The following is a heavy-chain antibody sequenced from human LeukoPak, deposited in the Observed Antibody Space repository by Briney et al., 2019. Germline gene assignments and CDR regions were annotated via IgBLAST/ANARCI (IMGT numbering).Heavy chain of an antibody. CDR1: GVTFSNYW. Sequence: EGSLRLSCAASGVTFSNYWMSWVRQAPGKGLEWEANIKQDGSEKYYVDSVKGRFTISRDNAKNSLYLQVNSLRAEDTAVYYCARDLDGGDYWGQGTLVTVSS. D-gene: IGHD2-15*01. CDR2: IKQDGSEK. J-gene: IGHJ4*02. CDR3: ARDLDGGDY. V-gene: IGHV3-7*01.